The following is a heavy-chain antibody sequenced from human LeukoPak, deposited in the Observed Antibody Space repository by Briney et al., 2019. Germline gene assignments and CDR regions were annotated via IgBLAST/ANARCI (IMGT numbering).Heavy chain of an antibody. D-gene: IGHD3-22*01. CDR2: ISSDGNTK. CDR3: AKGNDIGGYYYPHFDY. CDR1: GFTFSSYG. V-gene: IGHV3-30*18. Sequence: GGSLRLSCAASGFTFSSYGMHWVRQAPGKGLEWVAVISSDGNTKNYVDSVKGRFTFSRDNSKNTLYLQMNSLRAEDTAVYYCAKGNDIGGYYYPHFDYWGQGTPVTVSS. J-gene: IGHJ4*02.